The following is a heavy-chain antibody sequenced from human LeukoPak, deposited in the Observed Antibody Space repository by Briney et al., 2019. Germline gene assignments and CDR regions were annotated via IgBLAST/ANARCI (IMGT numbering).Heavy chain of an antibody. D-gene: IGHD3-3*01. J-gene: IGHJ4*02. CDR2: IRQSGTT. Sequence: SETLSLTCVLSHESLSEHYWSWIRQPPGKGLGWNGEIRQSGTTHYNPSLKSRVTISVDTSENQLFLRVTSVTAADTAVYSCARGPTTSGVGTFDYWGQGTLVTVSS. V-gene: IGHV4-34*01. CDR3: ARGPTTSGVGTFDY. CDR1: HESLSEHY.